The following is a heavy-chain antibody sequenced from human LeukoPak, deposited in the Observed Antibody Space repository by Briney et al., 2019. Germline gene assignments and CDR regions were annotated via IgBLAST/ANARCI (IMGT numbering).Heavy chain of an antibody. J-gene: IGHJ3*02. D-gene: IGHD3-22*01. V-gene: IGHV3-7*01. CDR1: GFTFSSYW. Sequence: PGGALRLSCAASGFTFSSYWMSWVRQAPGKGLEGVANIKQDGSGKYYVDSVKGRFTISRDNAKNSLYLQMNSLRAEDTAVYYCARDYYDSSGYETSAFDIWGQGTMVTVSS. CDR3: ARDYYDSSGYETSAFDI. CDR2: IKQDGSGK.